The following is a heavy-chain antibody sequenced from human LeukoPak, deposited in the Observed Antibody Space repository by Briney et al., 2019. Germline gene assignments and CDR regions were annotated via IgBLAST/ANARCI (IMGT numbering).Heavy chain of an antibody. J-gene: IGHJ4*02. Sequence: PGGSLRLSCAASGFTFSSYWMSWVRQAPGKGLEWVANIKQGGSEKYYVDSVKGRFTISRDNAKNSLYLQMNSLRAEDTAVYYCARDSYSYGYYFDYWGQGTLVTVSS. V-gene: IGHV3-7*01. CDR2: IKQGGSEK. CDR1: GFTFSSYW. CDR3: ARDSYSYGYYFDY. D-gene: IGHD5-18*01.